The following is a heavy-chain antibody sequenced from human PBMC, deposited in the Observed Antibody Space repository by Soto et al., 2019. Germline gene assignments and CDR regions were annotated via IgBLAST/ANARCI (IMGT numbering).Heavy chain of an antibody. CDR2: VSGSGGST. V-gene: IGHV3-23*01. CDR1: GVPFSNYA. J-gene: IGHJ6*02. D-gene: IGHD1-20*01. CDR3: AKGRITLAGYVMDV. Sequence: EVQLLESGGCLVQPGESPRLSCTASGVPFSNYAMSWVRQAPGKGLEWVSTVSGSGGSTYYAGFVMGRFTISRDNSKSTLYLEMNTLRAEDTAVYYCAKGRITLAGYVMDVWGQGTTVTVSS.